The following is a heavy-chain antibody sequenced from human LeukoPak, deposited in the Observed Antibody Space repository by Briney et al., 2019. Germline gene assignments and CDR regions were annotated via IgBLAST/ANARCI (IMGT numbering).Heavy chain of an antibody. J-gene: IGHJ6*03. CDR3: AKHLRDVLRFVVWPSENRKYDYNYIDA. V-gene: IGHV3-23*01. D-gene: IGHD3-3*01. CDR1: GFTFNNQA. Sequence: GGSLRLSCAGSGFTFNNQAMTWVRQAPGKGLEWVSSISDDGVRTYTADSLRGRFTISRDNSENTVYLQMNSLRVEDTAVYYCAKHLRDVLRFVVWPSENRKYDYNYIDAWGSGTTVTVSS. CDR2: ISDDGVRT.